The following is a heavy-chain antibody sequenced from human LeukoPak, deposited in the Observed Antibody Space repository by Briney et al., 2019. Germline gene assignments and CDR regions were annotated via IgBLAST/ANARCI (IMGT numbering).Heavy chain of an antibody. CDR2: IKQDGSEK. J-gene: IGHJ3*02. CDR1: GFSFSTYW. D-gene: IGHD6-13*01. Sequence: PGGSLRLSCAASGFSFSTYWMSWVRQAPGKGLDWVANIKQDGSEKYYLDSVKGRFTTSRDNAKNSLHLQMNSLRAEDTAVYYCARWGTYSSSWLGAFDMWGQGTMVVVSS. CDR3: ARWGTYSSSWLGAFDM. V-gene: IGHV3-7*05.